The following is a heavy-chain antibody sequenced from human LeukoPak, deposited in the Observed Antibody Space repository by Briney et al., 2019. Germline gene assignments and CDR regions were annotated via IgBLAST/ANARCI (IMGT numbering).Heavy chain of an antibody. V-gene: IGHV3-66*01. D-gene: IGHD6-19*01. CDR3: ARFRYSSGFDY. J-gene: IGHJ4*02. Sequence: PGGSLRLSCAASGFTFSDYYMSWIRQAPVKGLEWVSVIYSGGSTYYADSVKGRFTISRDNSKNTLYLQMNSLRAEDTAVYYCARFRYSSGFDYWGQGTLVTVSS. CDR2: IYSGGST. CDR1: GFTFSDYY.